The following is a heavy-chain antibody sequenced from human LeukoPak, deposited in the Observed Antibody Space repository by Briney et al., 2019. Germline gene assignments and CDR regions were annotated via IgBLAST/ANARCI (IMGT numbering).Heavy chain of an antibody. Sequence: ASVKVSCKASGYTFTSYYMHWVRQAPGQGLEWMGIINPSGGSTSYAQKFQGRVTMTRDTSTSTVYMELSSLRSEDTAVYYCARDSGYDRGYYYYYMDVWGKGTTVTVSS. J-gene: IGHJ6*03. V-gene: IGHV1-46*01. D-gene: IGHD5-12*01. CDR1: GYTFTSYY. CDR3: ARDSGYDRGYYYYYMDV. CDR2: INPSGGST.